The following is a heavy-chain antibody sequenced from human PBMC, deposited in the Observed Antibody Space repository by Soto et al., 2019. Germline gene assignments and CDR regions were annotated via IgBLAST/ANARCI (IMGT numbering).Heavy chain of an antibody. D-gene: IGHD5-12*01. V-gene: IGHV4-31*03. CDR1: GGSISSGGYY. CDR3: AGYDSYYYYYGMDV. CDR2: IYYSGST. Sequence: TLSLTCTVSGGSISSGGYYWSWIRQHPGKGLEWIGYIYYSGSTYYNPSLKSRVTISVDTSKNQFSLKLSSVTAADTAVYYCAGYDSYYYYYGMDVWGQGTTVTVSS. J-gene: IGHJ6*02.